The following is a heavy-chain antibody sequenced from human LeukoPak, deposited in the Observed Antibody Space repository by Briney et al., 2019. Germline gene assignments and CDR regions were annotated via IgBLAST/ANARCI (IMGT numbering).Heavy chain of an antibody. Sequence: PGGSLRLSCAASGFTFSTYGMHWVRQAPGKGLEWVALIWYDGNKKDHADFVKGRFTISRDNSKNTLYLQMNSLRADDTAVYYCAREEWLLGDDAFDIWGPGTMVTVSS. D-gene: IGHD3-16*01. CDR3: AREEWLLGDDAFDI. CDR2: IWYDGNKK. CDR1: GFTFSTYG. J-gene: IGHJ3*02. V-gene: IGHV3-33*01.